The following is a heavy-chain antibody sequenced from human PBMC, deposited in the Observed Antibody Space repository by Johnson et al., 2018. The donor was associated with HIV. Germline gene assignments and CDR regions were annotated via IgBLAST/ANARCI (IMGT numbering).Heavy chain of an antibody. V-gene: IGHV3-30*02. J-gene: IGHJ3*02. CDR2: IRYDGSNK. D-gene: IGHD3-22*01. Sequence: QVQLVESGGGVVQPGGSLRLSCAASGFTFSSYGMHWVRQAPGKGLEWVAFIRYDGSNKYYADSVKGRFTISRDNSKNTLYLQMNSLRAEDTALYYCARDRRNYYESSGYPDYDAFDIWGQGTMVTVSS. CDR3: ARDRRNYYESSGYPDYDAFDI. CDR1: GFTFSSYG.